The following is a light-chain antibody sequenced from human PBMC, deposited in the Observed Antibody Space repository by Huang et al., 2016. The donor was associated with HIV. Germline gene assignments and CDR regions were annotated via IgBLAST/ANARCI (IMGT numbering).Light chain of an antibody. Sequence: IQMTQSPPSLSASLNDSVTLTCRASQDISNFLAWYQQKPGGLPKLLVYAESTLQSGVSSRFSGSGYGVDFALTITNLQPEDVGTYYCQIYNTAPRTFGPGTKLDVK. CDR2: AES. V-gene: IGKV1-27*01. J-gene: IGKJ1*01. CDR3: QIYNTAPRT. CDR1: QDISNF.